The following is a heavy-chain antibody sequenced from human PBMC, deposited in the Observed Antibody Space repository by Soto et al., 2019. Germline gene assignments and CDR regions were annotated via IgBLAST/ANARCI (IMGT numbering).Heavy chain of an antibody. J-gene: IGHJ4*02. CDR2: VFYTGFT. CDR3: ATSQKGYNWNYFDH. Sequence: SETLSLTCTVSGDAIYIGGYYWGWLRQSPGKGPEWIGSVFYTGFTSYNPSLESRVSVSVDTSKNQFSLKVSGVSAADTAVYYCATSQKGYNWNYFDHWGQGALVTVSS. CDR1: GDAIYIGGYY. V-gene: IGHV4-39*01. D-gene: IGHD1-20*01.